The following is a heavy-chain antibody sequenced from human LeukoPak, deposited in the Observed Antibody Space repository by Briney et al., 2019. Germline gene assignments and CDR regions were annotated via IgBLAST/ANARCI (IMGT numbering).Heavy chain of an antibody. CDR1: GFTFSSYW. CDR3: ARGPTTVTGMDV. V-gene: IGHV3-7*01. CDR2: IKKDGTEK. J-gene: IGHJ6*03. D-gene: IGHD4-17*01. Sequence: PGGSLRLSCAASGFTFSSYWMTWVRQAPGKGLEWVAKIKKDGTEKDYVDSVKGRFTISRDNAKNSLYLQMNSLRAEDAAVYYCARGPTTVTGMDVWGKGTTVTVSS.